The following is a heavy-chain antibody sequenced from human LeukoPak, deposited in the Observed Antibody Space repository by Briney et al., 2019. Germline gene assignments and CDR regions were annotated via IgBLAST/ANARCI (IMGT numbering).Heavy chain of an antibody. CDR3: ARQVGITTSDSGYYYYGMDV. D-gene: IGHD4-11*01. J-gene: IGHJ6*02. CDR1: GYTFTSYG. Sequence: ASVKVSCKASGYTFTSYGISWVRQAPGQGLEWMGWISAYNGNTNYAQKVRGRVTMTRDTTTSTVYMELRSLRSDDTAVYYCARQVGITTSDSGYYYYGMDVWGQGTTVTVFS. CDR2: ISAYNGNT. V-gene: IGHV1-18*01.